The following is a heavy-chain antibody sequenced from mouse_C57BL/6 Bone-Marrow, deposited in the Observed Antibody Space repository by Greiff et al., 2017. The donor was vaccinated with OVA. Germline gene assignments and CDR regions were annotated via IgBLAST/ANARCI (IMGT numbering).Heavy chain of an antibody. D-gene: IGHD2-5*01. V-gene: IGHV10-1*01. CDR1: GFSFNTYA. Sequence: EAGGGLVQPKGSLKLSCAASGFSFNTYAMNWVRQAPRKGLEWVARIRSKSNNYATYYADSVKDRFTISRDDSESMLYLQMNNLKTEDTAMYYCVRQSNSYYAMDYWGQGTSVTVSS. CDR2: IRSKSNNYAT. CDR3: VRQSNSYYAMDY. J-gene: IGHJ4*01.